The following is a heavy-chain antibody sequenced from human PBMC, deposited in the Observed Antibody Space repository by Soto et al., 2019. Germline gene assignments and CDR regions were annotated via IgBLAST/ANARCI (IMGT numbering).Heavy chain of an antibody. D-gene: IGHD6-19*01. J-gene: IGHJ4*02. CDR3: ARLYSSGWYGPGRY. CDR1: GFTFDDYA. V-gene: IGHV3-20*04. CDR2: INWNGGST. Sequence: PGGSLRLSCAASGFTFDDYAMSWVRQAPGKGLEWVSGINWNGGSTGYADSVKGRFTISRDNAKNSLYLQMNSLRAEDTALYYCARLYSSGWYGPGRYWGQGTLVTVSS.